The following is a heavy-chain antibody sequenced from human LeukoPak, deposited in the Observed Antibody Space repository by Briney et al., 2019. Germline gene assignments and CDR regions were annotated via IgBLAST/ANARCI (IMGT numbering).Heavy chain of an antibody. D-gene: IGHD3-10*01. V-gene: IGHV3-21*01. J-gene: IGHJ4*02. CDR3: ARDGEDYYDS. CDR1: GFTFSSYS. CDR2: ISSSSSYI. Sequence: SGGSLRLSCAASGFTFSSYSMNWVRQAPGKGLEWVSSISSSSSYIYYADSVKGRFTISRDNAKNSLYLQMNSLRAEDTAVYYCARDGEDYYDSWGQGTLVTVSS.